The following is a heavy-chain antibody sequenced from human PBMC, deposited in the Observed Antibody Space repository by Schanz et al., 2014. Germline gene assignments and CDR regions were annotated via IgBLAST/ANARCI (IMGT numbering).Heavy chain of an antibody. CDR3: ARANYRRKINFDY. D-gene: IGHD3-10*01. V-gene: IGHV3-33*01. Sequence: VQLLESGGGVVQPGGSLRLSCAASGFIFSNYGMHWVRQAPGKGLEWVAVIWYDENNKYYADSVKGRFTMSRDNSKNTVYLQMNSLRAEDTAVYYCARANYRRKINFDYWGRGTLVTVSS. CDR2: IWYDENNK. CDR1: GFIFSNYG. J-gene: IGHJ4*02.